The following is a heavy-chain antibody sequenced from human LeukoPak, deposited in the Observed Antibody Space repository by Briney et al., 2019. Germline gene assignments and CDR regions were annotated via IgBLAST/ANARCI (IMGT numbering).Heavy chain of an antibody. CDR2: IYYSGST. J-gene: IGHJ4*02. V-gene: IGHV4-59*08. CDR3: ARHFSGTTGYYFDY. CDR1: GGSISSYY. D-gene: IGHD1-1*01. Sequence: SETLSLTCTVSGGSISSYYWSWIRQPPGKGLEWIGYIYYSGSTNYNPSLRSRVTISVDTSKNQFSLELSSVTAADTAVYYCARHFSGTTGYYFDYWGQGTLVTVSS.